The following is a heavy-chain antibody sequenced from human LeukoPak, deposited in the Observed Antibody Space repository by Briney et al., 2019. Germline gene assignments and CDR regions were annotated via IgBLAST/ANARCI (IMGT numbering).Heavy chain of an antibody. CDR2: FDPEDGET. Sequence: ASVKVSCKVSGYTLTKLYIHWVRQAPGKGLEWMGGFDPEDGETIYAQQFQGRVTMTEDTSSDTAYMELKNLRSEDTAVYYCGTLRWHIIELHYYYAMGVWGQGTTVTVSS. CDR3: GTLRWHIIELHYYYAMGV. V-gene: IGHV1-24*01. J-gene: IGHJ6*02. CDR1: GYTLTKLY. D-gene: IGHD2-21*01.